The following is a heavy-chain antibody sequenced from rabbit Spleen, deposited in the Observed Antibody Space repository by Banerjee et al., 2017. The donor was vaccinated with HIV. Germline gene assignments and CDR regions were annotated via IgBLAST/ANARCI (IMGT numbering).Heavy chain of an antibody. CDR2: INIVTGRA. V-gene: IGHV1S40*01. CDR3: ARDLAGVVGWNFGL. CDR1: GLDFSVGDV. Sequence: QSLEESGGGLVKPGASLTLSCKASGLDFSVGDVMCWVRQAPGKGLEWISCINIVTGRAVYANWASGRFTFSKTSSTTVTLQVTSLTAADTATYFCARDLAGVVGWNFGLWGQGTLVTVS. D-gene: IGHD4-1*01. J-gene: IGHJ4*01.